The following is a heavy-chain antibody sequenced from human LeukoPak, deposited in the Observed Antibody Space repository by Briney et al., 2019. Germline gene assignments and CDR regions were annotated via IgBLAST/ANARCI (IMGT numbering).Heavy chain of an antibody. CDR1: GFTFSSYS. V-gene: IGHV3-21*01. J-gene: IGHJ6*03. CDR2: ISSSSYI. D-gene: IGHD5-18*01. CDR3: AARGYSYGPEDMDV. Sequence: GGSLRLSCAASGFTFSSYSMNWVRQAPGKGLEWVSSISSSSYIYYADSVKGRFTISRDNAKNSLYLQMNSLRAEDTAVYYCAARGYSYGPEDMDVWGKGTTVTVSS.